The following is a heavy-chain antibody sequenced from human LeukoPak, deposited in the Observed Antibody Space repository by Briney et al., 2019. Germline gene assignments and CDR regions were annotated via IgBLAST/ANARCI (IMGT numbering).Heavy chain of an antibody. V-gene: IGHV3-23*01. CDR1: GFTFSSYA. Sequence: AGGSLRLSCAASGFTFSSYAMSWVRQAPGKGLEWVSAISGGGGSTYYADSVKGRFTISRDNSKNTLYLQINSLRAEDTAVYYCANHDYGGNFLFDYWGQGTLVTVSS. D-gene: IGHD4-23*01. J-gene: IGHJ4*02. CDR3: ANHDYGGNFLFDY. CDR2: ISGGGGST.